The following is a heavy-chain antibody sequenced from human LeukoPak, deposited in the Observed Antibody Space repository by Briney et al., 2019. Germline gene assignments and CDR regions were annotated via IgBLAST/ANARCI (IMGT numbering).Heavy chain of an antibody. V-gene: IGHV4-39*07. Sequence: SETLSLTCTVYGGSINSSSYYWGWIRQPPGKGLEWIGSIYYSGSTYYNPSLKSRVTISVDKSKNQFSLKLSSVTAADTAVYYCAVGYSYGGYYFDYWGQGTLVTVSS. CDR3: AVGYSYGGYYFDY. CDR1: GGSINSSSYY. D-gene: IGHD5-18*01. J-gene: IGHJ4*02. CDR2: IYYSGST.